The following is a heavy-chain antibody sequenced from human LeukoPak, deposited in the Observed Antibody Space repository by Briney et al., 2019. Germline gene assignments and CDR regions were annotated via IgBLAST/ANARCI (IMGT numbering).Heavy chain of an antibody. CDR2: IYYSGST. J-gene: IGHJ4*02. D-gene: IGHD6-6*01. Sequence: SETLSLTCTVSGGSISSYYWSWIRQPPGKGLEWIGYIYYSGSTNYNPSLKSRVTISVDTSKNQFSLKLSSVTAADTAVYYWARGGGIAARPCYFDYWGQGTLVTVSS. V-gene: IGHV4-59*01. CDR3: ARGGGIAARPCYFDY. CDR1: GGSISSYY.